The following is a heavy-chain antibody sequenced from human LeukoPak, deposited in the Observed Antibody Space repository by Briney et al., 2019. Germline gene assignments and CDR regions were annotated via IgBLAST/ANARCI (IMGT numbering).Heavy chain of an antibody. CDR1: GGSISSYY. D-gene: IGHD1-7*01. CDR3: ARLTGTTESDY. J-gene: IGHJ4*02. Sequence: SETLSLTCTVSGGSISSYYWSWIRQPPGKGLEWIGYIYYSGSTNYNPPLKSRVTISVDTSKNQFSLKLSSVTAADTAVYYCARLTGTTESDYWGQGTLVTVSS. CDR2: IYYSGST. V-gene: IGHV4-59*01.